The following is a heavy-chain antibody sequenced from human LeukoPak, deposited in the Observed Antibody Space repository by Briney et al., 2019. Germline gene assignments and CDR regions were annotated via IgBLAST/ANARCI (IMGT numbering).Heavy chain of an antibody. CDR1: GFTFSNYA. Sequence: GGSLRLSCAASGFTFSNYAMSWVRQAPGKGLEGVSAISGSGDSTYYADSVKGRFTISRDNSVNTLYVQMNGLRAEDTAVYYCAKVRQDSGWYGPFDYWGQGTLVTVSS. J-gene: IGHJ4*02. CDR2: ISGSGDST. CDR3: AKVRQDSGWYGPFDY. V-gene: IGHV3-23*01. D-gene: IGHD6-19*01.